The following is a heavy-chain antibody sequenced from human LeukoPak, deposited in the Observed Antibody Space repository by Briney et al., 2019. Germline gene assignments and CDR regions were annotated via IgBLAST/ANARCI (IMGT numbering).Heavy chain of an antibody. CDR2: IDPSDSYT. D-gene: IGHD3-10*01. J-gene: IGHJ4*02. CDR3: ARLTYFYASGSPNLYYFDY. CDR1: GYSFTNYW. V-gene: IGHV5-10-1*01. Sequence: GESLKISCKGSGYSFTNYWIIWVRQMPGKGLECMGRIDPSDSYTNYSPSFQGHVTISADKSISTADLQWSSLKASDTTLYYCARLTYFYASGSPNLYYFDYWGQGTLVTVSS.